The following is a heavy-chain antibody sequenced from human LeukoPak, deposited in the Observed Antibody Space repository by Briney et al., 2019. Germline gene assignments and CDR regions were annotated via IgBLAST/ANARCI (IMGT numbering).Heavy chain of an antibody. D-gene: IGHD5/OR15-5a*01. CDR3: ARDRVSWHYFDY. CDR1: GGSISSYY. J-gene: IGHJ4*02. V-gene: IGHV4-4*07. CDR2: IYNSGST. Sequence: SETLSLTCTVSGGSISSYYWSWIRQPAGKGLEWIGRIYNSGSTTYNPPLKSRVTMSVDTSKNQFSLKVTSVTAADTAMYYCARDRVSWHYFDYWGQGTLLTVSS.